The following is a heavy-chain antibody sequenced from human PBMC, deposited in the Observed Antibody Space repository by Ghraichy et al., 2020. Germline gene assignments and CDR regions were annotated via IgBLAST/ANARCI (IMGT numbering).Heavy chain of an antibody. Sequence: GGSLRLSCAASGFTFSSYWMHWVRQAPGKGLVWVSSISTDGSRTSYADSVKGRFTISRDNAKNTLYLQMNSLRAEDTAVYYCARDPYCSSTKCYTGSWFDPWGLGTLVTVSS. CDR1: GFTFSSYW. V-gene: IGHV3-74*01. CDR3: ARDPYCSSTKCYTGSWFDP. D-gene: IGHD2-2*02. CDR2: ISTDGSRT. J-gene: IGHJ5*02.